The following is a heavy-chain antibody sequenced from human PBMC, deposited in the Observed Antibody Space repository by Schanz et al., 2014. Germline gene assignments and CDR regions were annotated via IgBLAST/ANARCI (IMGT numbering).Heavy chain of an antibody. CDR3: ASPSGYSDYGTYFDF. V-gene: IGHV3-30-3*01. D-gene: IGHD5-12*01. CDR1: GFTFSSYA. CDR2: ISNDGSIK. Sequence: QVQLLQFGGGVVQPGRSLRLSCAASGFTFSSYAMHWVRQAPGKGLEWVALISNDGSIKYYADSVEGRFTISRDNSRNTLYLRMNSLGTEVTAVYSCASPSGYSDYGTYFDFWGQGTLVTVSS. J-gene: IGHJ4*02.